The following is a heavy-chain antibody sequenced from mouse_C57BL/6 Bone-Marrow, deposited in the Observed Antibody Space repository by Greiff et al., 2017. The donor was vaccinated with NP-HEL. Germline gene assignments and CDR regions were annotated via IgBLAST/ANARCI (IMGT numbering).Heavy chain of an antibody. CDR3: ARGGFYYYGSSYVDWYFDV. V-gene: IGHV7-1*01. Sequence: EVKLVESGGGLVQSGRSLRLSCATSGFTFSDFYMEWVRQAPGKGLEWIAASRNKANDYTTEYSASVKGRFIVSRDTSQSILYLQMNALRAEDTAIYYCARGGFYYYGSSYVDWYFDVWGTGTTVTVSS. J-gene: IGHJ1*03. CDR1: GFTFSDFY. D-gene: IGHD1-1*01. CDR2: SRNKANDYTT.